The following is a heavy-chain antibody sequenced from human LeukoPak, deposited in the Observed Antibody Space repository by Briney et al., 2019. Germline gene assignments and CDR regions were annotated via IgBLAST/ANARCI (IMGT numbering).Heavy chain of an antibody. CDR2: VHGDGNNI. D-gene: IGHD1-26*01. J-gene: IGHJ4*02. Sequence: GSLRLSCAASGFPFSSYAMYWVRQAPGEGLVWVSRVHGDGNNIGYADSVKGRFTIFRDNAKNTLYLQMNSLRPDDTAVYYCARARVGDPTDYWGQGTLVNVSS. CDR3: ARARVGDPTDY. CDR1: GFPFSSYA. V-gene: IGHV3-74*01.